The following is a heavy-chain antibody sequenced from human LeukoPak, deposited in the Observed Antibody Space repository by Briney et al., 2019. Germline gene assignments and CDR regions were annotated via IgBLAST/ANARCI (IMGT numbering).Heavy chain of an antibody. D-gene: IGHD3-10*01. J-gene: IGHJ6*03. V-gene: IGHV3-23*01. CDR1: GFTFSSYA. CDR3: AKDHFENAGYGSGSYYIGLYYYMDV. CDR2: ISGSGGST. Sequence: GGSLRLSCAASGFTFSSYAMSWVRQAPGKGLEWVSAISGSGGSTYYADSVKGRFTISRDNSKNTLYLQMNSLRAEDTAVYYCAKDHFENAGYGSGSYYIGLYYYMDVWGKGTTVTISS.